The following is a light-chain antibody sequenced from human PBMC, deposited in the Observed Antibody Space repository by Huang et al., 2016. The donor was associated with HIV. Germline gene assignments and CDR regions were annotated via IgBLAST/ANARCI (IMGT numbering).Light chain of an antibody. CDR1: QGISHY. CDR2: AAS. J-gene: IGKJ4*01. Sequence: IQLTQSPSSLSASVGDRVTITCRVSQGISHYLAWYTQQPGKAPKLLIYAASTLSTGVPSRFSGSGSGTDFTLTISSLQPEDFATYYCQQLDSYPVTFGGGTKVDIK. V-gene: IGKV1-9*01. CDR3: QQLDSYPVT.